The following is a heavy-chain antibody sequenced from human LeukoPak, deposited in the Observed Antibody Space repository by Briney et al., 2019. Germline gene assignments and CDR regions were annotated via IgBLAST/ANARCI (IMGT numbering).Heavy chain of an antibody. CDR3: AKGEYYYDSSGSDFDY. D-gene: IGHD3-22*01. CDR1: GFTFSSYG. CDR2: IRYDGSNK. J-gene: IGHJ4*02. Sequence: GGSLRLSCAASGFTFSSYGMHWVRQAPGKGLEWVAFIRYDGSNKYYADSVKGRFTISSDNSKNTLYLQMNSLRAEDTAVYYCAKGEYYYDSSGSDFDYWGQGTLVTVSS. V-gene: IGHV3-30*02.